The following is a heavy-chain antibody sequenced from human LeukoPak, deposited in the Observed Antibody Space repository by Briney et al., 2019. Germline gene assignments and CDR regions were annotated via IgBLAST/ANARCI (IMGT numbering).Heavy chain of an antibody. CDR1: RGSISGSY. D-gene: IGHD4-17*01. CDR2: MYNSGST. CDR3: ARGIESYGDYGY. J-gene: IGHJ4*02. V-gene: IGHV4-59*01. Sequence: SETLSLTCTGSRGSISGSYWSWVRQPPGKGLEWIAYMYNSGSTNYNPSLKSRVTISIDTSKNQFSLKLSSLTAADTAIYYCARGIESYGDYGYWGQGILVTVS.